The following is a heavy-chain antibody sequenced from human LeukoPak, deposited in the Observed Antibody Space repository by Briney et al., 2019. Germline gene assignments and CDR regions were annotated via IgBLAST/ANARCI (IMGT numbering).Heavy chain of an antibody. CDR3: ARRSDSGYDFDY. CDR1: GFTVSSNY. Sequence: PGGSLRLSCAASGFTVSSNYMSWVRQAPGKGLEYIGFIYYSGSTKYNPSLKSRVTISVDTSKNQFSLKLSPVTAADTAIYYCARRSDSGYDFDYWGQGTLVTVSS. CDR2: IYYSGST. V-gene: IGHV4-59*02. D-gene: IGHD5-12*01. J-gene: IGHJ4*02.